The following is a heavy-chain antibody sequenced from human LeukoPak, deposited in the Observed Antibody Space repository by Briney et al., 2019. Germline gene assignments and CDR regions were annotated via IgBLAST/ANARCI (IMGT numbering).Heavy chain of an antibody. CDR3: ARVGSLDTRGY. D-gene: IGHD1-1*01. CDR1: GLTFSNYW. CDR2: INIDGSST. J-gene: IGHJ4*02. V-gene: IGHV3-74*01. Sequence: GGSLRLSCAASGLTFSNYWMHWVRQAPGKGPVWVSRINIDGSSTSYADSVKGRFTISRDNAKNTLYLQMNSLRAEDTAVYYCARVGSLDTRGYWGQGTLVTVSS.